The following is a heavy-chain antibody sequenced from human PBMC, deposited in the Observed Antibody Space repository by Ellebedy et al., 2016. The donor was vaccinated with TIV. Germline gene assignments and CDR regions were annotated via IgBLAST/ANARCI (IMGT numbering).Heavy chain of an antibody. V-gene: IGHV3-21*01. D-gene: IGHD6-19*01. CDR1: GFTFSSFG. CDR2: IDSSGTYI. CDR3: ARDLDKSSGWYGGAAY. J-gene: IGHJ4*02. Sequence: GESLKISCAASGFTFSSFGMNWVRQPSGKGLEWVSSIDSSGTYIYYADSVKGRFTISRDNSMTTLYLEMNSLRAEDTAVYYCARDLDKSSGWYGGAAYWGQGTLVTVSS.